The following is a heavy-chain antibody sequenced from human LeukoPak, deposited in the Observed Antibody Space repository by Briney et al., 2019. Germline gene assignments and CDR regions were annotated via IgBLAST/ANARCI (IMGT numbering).Heavy chain of an antibody. CDR3: ARFGSGWHYFDY. V-gene: IGHV4-34*01. J-gene: IGHJ4*02. Sequence: SETLSLTCAVYGGSFSGYYWSWIRQPPGKGLEWIGEINYSGSTNYNPSLKSRVTISVDTSKNQFSLKLSSVTAADTAVYYCARFGSGWHYFDYWGQGTLLTVSS. D-gene: IGHD6-19*01. CDR1: GGSFSGYY. CDR2: INYSGST.